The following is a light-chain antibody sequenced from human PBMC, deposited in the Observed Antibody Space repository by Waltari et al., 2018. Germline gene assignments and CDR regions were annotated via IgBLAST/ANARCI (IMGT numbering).Light chain of an antibody. Sequence: VLTQSPATLSLSPGERATLSCRASQSVNRYLAWYQQKPGQAPRLLIYDASTRATGIPARFSGSGSGTDFTLTISSLEPEDLAVYYCQQRTTFGQGTKLEIK. CDR1: QSVNRY. V-gene: IGKV3-11*01. CDR3: QQRTT. J-gene: IGKJ2*01. CDR2: DAS.